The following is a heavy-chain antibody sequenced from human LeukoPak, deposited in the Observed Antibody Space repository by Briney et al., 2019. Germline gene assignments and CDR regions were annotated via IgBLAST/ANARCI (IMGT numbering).Heavy chain of an antibody. J-gene: IGHJ4*02. CDR1: GFTFSSRS. CDR2: ISSSGGST. Sequence: PGGSLRLSCAASGFTFSSRSMSWVRQAPGKGLEWVSSISSSGGSTYYADSVKGRFTISRDNSKNTLYLQMNSLRAEDTAVYYCAKAWALLNYWGQGTLVTVSS. D-gene: IGHD3-10*01. V-gene: IGHV3-23*01. CDR3: AKAWALLNY.